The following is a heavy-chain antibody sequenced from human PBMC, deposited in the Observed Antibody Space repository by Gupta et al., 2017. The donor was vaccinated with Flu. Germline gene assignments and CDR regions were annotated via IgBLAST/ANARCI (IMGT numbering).Heavy chain of an antibody. J-gene: IGHJ5*02. V-gene: IGHV3-33*01. CDR1: GLTLTHFG. CDR2: IWNDGTNK. CDR3: ARDDGGTWPSFYS. D-gene: IGHD1-1*01. Sequence: QVQLVESGGGRVQPGTSPRLPCSASGLTLTHFGMHWVRQAPGQGLEWVAIIWNDGTNKYYSDSVKGRFTISSDNSKNTVDLQMDSRRADDTALYYCARDDGGTWPSFYSWGQGALVTVS.